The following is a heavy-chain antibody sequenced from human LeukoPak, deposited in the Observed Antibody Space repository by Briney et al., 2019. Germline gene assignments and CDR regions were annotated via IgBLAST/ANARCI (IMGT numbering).Heavy chain of an antibody. CDR3: ARLPGYCSSNSCYKMTIPFDY. Sequence: PGGSLRLSCAASAFTFSTYAMHWVRQAPGKGLEWVAVISYDGSNKYYGDSVKGRFTISRDNSKNTLYLQMNSLRAEDTAVYYCARLPGYCSSNSCYKMTIPFDYWGQGTLVTVSS. CDR2: ISYDGSNK. J-gene: IGHJ4*02. CDR1: AFTFSTYA. D-gene: IGHD2-2*02. V-gene: IGHV3-30*04.